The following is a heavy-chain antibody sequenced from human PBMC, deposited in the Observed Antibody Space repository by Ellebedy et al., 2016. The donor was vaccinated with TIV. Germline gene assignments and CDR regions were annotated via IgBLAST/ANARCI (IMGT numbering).Heavy chain of an antibody. D-gene: IGHD5-24*01. Sequence: GESLKISCAASGFTFSGYAMSWVRQAPGKGLEWVSGINNGGRTTSYADSVKGRFTISRDNSRSTLYLQMNSLGAEDTAVYYCARSRDGYNHGLFWGQGTLLTVSS. CDR1: GFTFSGYA. V-gene: IGHV3-23*01. J-gene: IGHJ4*02. CDR2: INNGGRTT. CDR3: ARSRDGYNHGLF.